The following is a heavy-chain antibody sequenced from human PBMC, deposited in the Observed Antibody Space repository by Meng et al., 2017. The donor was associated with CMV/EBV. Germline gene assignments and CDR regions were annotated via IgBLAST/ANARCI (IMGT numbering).Heavy chain of an antibody. CDR1: GGTFSSYA. CDR3: ARDCSSTSCYMEELNWFDP. V-gene: IGHV1-69*05. Sequence: SVKVSCKASGGTFSSYAISWVRQAPGQGLEWMGGIIPIFGTANYAQKFQGRVTVTTDESTSTAYMELSSLRSEDTAVYYCARDCSSTSCYMEELNWFDPWGQGTLVTVSS. J-gene: IGHJ5*02. CDR2: IIPIFGTA. D-gene: IGHD2-2*02.